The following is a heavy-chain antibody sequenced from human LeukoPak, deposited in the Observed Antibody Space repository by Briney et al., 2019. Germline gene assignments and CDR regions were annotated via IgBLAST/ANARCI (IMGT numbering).Heavy chain of an antibody. CDR2: INQSGST. CDR3: ARGGLVRGSLNSLTGFDI. CDR1: GGSFSVYY. J-gene: IGHJ3*02. V-gene: IGHV4-34*01. Sequence: ADTLSLTCAVYGGSFSVYYWTWIRQSPGKGLEGRGEINQSGSTNHNPSLKTRVTISVDTAKKQFPLPLHSGTPADPPLYFCARGGLVRGSLNSLTGFDIWGQGTMVTVSS. D-gene: IGHD3-10*01.